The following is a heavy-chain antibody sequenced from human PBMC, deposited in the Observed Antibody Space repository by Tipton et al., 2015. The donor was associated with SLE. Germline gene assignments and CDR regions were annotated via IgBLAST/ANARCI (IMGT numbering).Heavy chain of an antibody. V-gene: IGHV4-59*11. J-gene: IGHJ3*02. CDR2: IYYSGST. CDR1: GGSISSHY. Sequence: TLSLTCTVSGGSISSHYWSWIRQPPGKGLEWIGYIYYSGSTNYNPSLKSRVTISVDTSKNQFSLKLSSVTAADTAVYYCARDLPPIAVAGTGDAFDIWGQGTMVTVSS. CDR3: ARDLPPIAVAGTGDAFDI. D-gene: IGHD6-19*01.